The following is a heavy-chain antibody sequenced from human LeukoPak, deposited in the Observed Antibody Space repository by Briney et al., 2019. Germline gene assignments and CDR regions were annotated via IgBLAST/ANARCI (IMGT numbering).Heavy chain of an antibody. Sequence: SETLSLTCTVSGGSISSYYWSWIRQPPGKGLEWIGYIYHSGSTYYNPSLKSRVTISVDRSKNQFSLKLSSVTAADTAVYYCARTRSASGYYFNDAFDIWGQGTMVTVSS. J-gene: IGHJ3*02. CDR2: IYHSGST. CDR1: GGSISSYY. CDR3: ARTRSASGYYFNDAFDI. D-gene: IGHD3-22*01. V-gene: IGHV4-59*12.